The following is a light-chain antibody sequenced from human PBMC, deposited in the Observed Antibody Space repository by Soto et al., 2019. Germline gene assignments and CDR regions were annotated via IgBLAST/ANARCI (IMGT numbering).Light chain of an antibody. CDR2: DVS. CDR3: SSYTSSSAPFV. V-gene: IGLV2-14*01. J-gene: IGLJ1*01. Sequence: QSALTQPASGSGSPGQSISISCTGTSSDVGGYNYVSWYQQHPGEAPKLMIYDVSTRPSGVSYRFSGSKSGNTASLTISGLQAEDEADYYCSSYTSSSAPFVFGPGTKVTVL. CDR1: SSDVGGYNY.